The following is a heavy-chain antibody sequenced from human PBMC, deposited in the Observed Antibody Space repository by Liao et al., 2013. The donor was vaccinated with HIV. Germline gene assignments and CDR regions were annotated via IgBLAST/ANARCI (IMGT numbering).Heavy chain of an antibody. CDR3: ARAIAADGYFYSYMDV. CDR2: IYTSGST. V-gene: IGHV4-61*02. Sequence: QVQLQESGPGLVKPSQTLSLTCTVSGGSISSGSSYWSWIRQPAGKGLEWIGRIYTSGSTNYNPSLKSRVTISVDTSKNQFSLKLSSVTAADTAVYYCARAIAADGYFYSYMDVWGKGTTVTVSS. D-gene: IGHD6-13*01. CDR1: GGSISSGSSY. J-gene: IGHJ6*03.